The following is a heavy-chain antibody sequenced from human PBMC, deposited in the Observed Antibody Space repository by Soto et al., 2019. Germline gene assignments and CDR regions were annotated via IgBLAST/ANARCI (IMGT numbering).Heavy chain of an antibody. J-gene: IGHJ3*02. D-gene: IGHD1-26*01. Sequence: GGSLRLSCAASGFTLSSHEMNWVRQAPGKGLEWVSYISSSGSTIYYADSVKGRFTISRDNAKNSLYLQMNSLRAEDTAVYYCAITESYTRFAFDIWGQGTMVTVSS. CDR2: ISSSGSTI. CDR1: GFTLSSHE. CDR3: AITESYTRFAFDI. V-gene: IGHV3-48*03.